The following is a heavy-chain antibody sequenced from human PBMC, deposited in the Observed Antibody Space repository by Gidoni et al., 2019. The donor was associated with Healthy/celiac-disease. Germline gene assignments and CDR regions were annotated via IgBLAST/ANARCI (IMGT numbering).Heavy chain of an antibody. J-gene: IGHJ4*02. CDR3: ARGGTIFGVVIGY. D-gene: IGHD3-3*01. Sequence: FTITRDNAKNSLYLQMNSLRAEDTAVYYCARGGTIFGVVIGYWGQGTLVTVSS. V-gene: IGHV3-11*01.